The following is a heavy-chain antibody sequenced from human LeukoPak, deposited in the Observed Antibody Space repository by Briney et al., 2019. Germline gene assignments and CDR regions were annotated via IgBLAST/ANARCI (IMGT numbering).Heavy chain of an antibody. J-gene: IGHJ4*02. D-gene: IGHD6-19*01. Sequence: GGSLRLSCAASGFTFSRYSMNWVRQAPGKGLEWVSSISSSSSYIYYADSVKGRFTISRDNAKNSLYLQMNSLRAEDTAVYYCASSGWGSYYFHYWGQGTLVTVSS. CDR3: ASSGWGSYYFHY. CDR2: ISSSSSYI. V-gene: IGHV3-21*01. CDR1: GFTFSRYS.